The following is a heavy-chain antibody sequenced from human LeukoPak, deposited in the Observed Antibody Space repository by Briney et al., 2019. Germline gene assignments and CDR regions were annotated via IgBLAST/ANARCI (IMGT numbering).Heavy chain of an antibody. CDR3: ARGRGRSPSGYYDYMDV. CDR1: GFTVSSNY. V-gene: IGHV3-53*01. D-gene: IGHD2-15*01. Sequence: GGSLRLSCAASGFTVSSNYMSWVRQAPGKGLEWVSAIYSGGSTYYADSVKGRFTISRDNSKDTVFLVMSSLRAEDTAVYYCARGRGRSPSGYYDYMDVWGKGTTVTISS. J-gene: IGHJ6*03. CDR2: IYSGGST.